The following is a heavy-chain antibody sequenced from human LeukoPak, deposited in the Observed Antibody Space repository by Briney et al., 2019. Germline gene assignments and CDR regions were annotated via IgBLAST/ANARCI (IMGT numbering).Heavy chain of an antibody. CDR1: GYSISSGYF. D-gene: IGHD4-23*01. V-gene: IGHV4-38-2*02. CDR3: ARDAGGNPHYFNY. Sequence: PSETLSLTCTVSGYSISSGYFWGWIRQPPGKGLEWIGSIYHSGSTYYNPSLKSRVTISVDTSKNQFSLKLSSVTAADTAVYYCARDAGGNPHYFNYWGQGTLVTVPS. J-gene: IGHJ4*02. CDR2: IYHSGST.